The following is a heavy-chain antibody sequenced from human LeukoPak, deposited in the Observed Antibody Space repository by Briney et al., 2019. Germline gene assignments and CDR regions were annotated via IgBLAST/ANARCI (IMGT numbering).Heavy chain of an antibody. CDR2: INPNSGGT. D-gene: IGHD3-16*01. CDR3: ASGGVATLYYYCMDV. Sequence: ASVKVSCKASEYTFTDYYMHWVRQAPGQGLEWMGWINPNSGGTNYAQKFQGRVTMTRDTSISTAYMELSRLRSDDTAVYYCASGGVATLYYYCMDVWGKGTTVTISS. J-gene: IGHJ6*03. CDR1: EYTFTDYY. V-gene: IGHV1-2*02.